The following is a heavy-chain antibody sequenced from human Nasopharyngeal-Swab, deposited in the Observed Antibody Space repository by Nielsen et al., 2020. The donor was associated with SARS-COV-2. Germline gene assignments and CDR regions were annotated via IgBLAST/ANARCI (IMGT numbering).Heavy chain of an antibody. Sequence: WIRQPPGKGLEWIGRIYYSGSTYYNPSLKSRVTISVDTSKNQFSLKLSSVTAADTAVYYCAREEMQTIMIFGVVIPGQAFDIWGQGTMVTVSS. V-gene: IGHV4-39*07. J-gene: IGHJ3*02. D-gene: IGHD3-3*01. CDR2: IYYSGST. CDR3: AREEMQTIMIFGVVIPGQAFDI.